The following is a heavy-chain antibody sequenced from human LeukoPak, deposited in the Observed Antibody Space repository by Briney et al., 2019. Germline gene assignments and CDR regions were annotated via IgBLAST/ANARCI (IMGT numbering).Heavy chain of an antibody. Sequence: GGSLRLSCAASGFTFSSYAMSWVRQAPGKGLEWVSAISGSGGSTYYADSVKGRFTISRDNSKNTLYLQMNSLRAEDAAVYYCAKDRRSSGWFNWGQGTLVTVSS. CDR2: ISGSGGST. CDR1: GFTFSSYA. J-gene: IGHJ4*02. CDR3: AKDRRSSGWFN. V-gene: IGHV3-23*01. D-gene: IGHD6-19*01.